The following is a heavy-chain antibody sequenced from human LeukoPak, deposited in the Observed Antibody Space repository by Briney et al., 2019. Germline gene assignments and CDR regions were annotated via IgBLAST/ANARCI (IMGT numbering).Heavy chain of an antibody. J-gene: IGHJ5*02. CDR1: GFTFGDYA. CDR3: ARHYSSRFDP. D-gene: IGHD2-2*01. V-gene: IGHV3-49*04. Sequence: GGSLRLSCTASGFTFGDYAMSWVRQAPGKGLEWVGFIRSKAYGGTTEYAASVKGRFTISRDDSKSIAYLQMNSLKTEDTAVYYCARHYSSRFDPWGQGTLATVSS. CDR2: IRSKAYGGTT.